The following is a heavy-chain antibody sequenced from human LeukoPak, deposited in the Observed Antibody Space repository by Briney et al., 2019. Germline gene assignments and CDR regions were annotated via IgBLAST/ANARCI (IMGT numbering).Heavy chain of an antibody. J-gene: IGHJ4*02. D-gene: IGHD3-22*01. Sequence: PGGSLRLSCATSGFTFDDYAMHWVRQAPGKGLEWVSGISWNSGSIGYADSVKGRFTISRDNAKNSLYLQMNSLIPEDTALYYCAKGPDYYDSSGYFYYFDYWGQGTLVTVSS. CDR1: GFTFDDYA. CDR3: AKGPDYYDSSGYFYYFDY. V-gene: IGHV3-9*01. CDR2: ISWNSGSI.